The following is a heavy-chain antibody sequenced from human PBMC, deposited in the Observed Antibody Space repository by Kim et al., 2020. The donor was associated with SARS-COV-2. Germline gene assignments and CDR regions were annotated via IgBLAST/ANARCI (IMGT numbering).Heavy chain of an antibody. V-gene: IGHV4-59*08. CDR3: ARHKRGNWNDWFAP. CDR2: IYYTGIT. D-gene: IGHD1-1*01. J-gene: IGHJ5*02. Sequence: SETLSLTCTVSGGSISSYYWTWIRRPPWKGLEWIGYIYYTGITDYNPSLSSRVTISVDTSTNQVSLKLRSVTAADTAVYYCARHKRGNWNDWFAPWRQGT. CDR1: GGSISSYY.